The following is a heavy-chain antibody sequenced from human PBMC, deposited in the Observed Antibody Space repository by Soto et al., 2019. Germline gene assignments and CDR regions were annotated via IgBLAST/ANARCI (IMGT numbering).Heavy chain of an antibody. CDR2: IIPIFGTA. V-gene: IGHV1-69*01. CDR3: ARWPDPDYYDSSGYYYTDYYFDY. J-gene: IGHJ4*02. D-gene: IGHD3-22*01. CDR1: GGTFSSYA. Sequence: QVQLVQSGAEVKKPGSSVKVSCKASGGTFSSYAISWVRQAPGQGLEWMGGIIPIFGTANYAQKFQGRVTITADESTSTAYMELSSLRSEDTAVYYCARWPDPDYYDSSGYYYTDYYFDYWGQGTLVTVSS.